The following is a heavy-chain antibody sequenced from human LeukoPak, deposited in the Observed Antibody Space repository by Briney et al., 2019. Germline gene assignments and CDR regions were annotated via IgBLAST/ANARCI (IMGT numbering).Heavy chain of an antibody. Sequence: SETLSLTCAVYGGSFSGYYWSWIRQPPGKGLEWIGEINHSGSTNYNPSLKSRVTISVDTSKNQFSLKLSSVTAADTAVYYCGYYYDSSGYYANWGQGTLVTVSS. V-gene: IGHV4-34*01. CDR3: GYYYDSSGYYAN. CDR1: GGSFSGYY. J-gene: IGHJ4*02. CDR2: INHSGST. D-gene: IGHD3-22*01.